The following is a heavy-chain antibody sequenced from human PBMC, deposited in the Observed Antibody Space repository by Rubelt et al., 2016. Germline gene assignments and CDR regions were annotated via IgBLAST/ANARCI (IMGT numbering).Heavy chain of an antibody. V-gene: IGHV3-30*04. J-gene: IGHJ5*02. D-gene: IGHD6-13*01. CDR2: ISDDESNI. CDR1: GFTFSDYT. CDR3: ASLAAAGTSWFDP. Sequence: QVQLVESGGGVVQPGRSLRLSCAASGFTFSDYTMHWVRQAPGKGLEWVAVISDDESNIYYADSVKGRLTISRDDSKNTLYLQRNSLRAEDTAVYYCASLAAAGTSWFDPWGQGTLVTVSS.